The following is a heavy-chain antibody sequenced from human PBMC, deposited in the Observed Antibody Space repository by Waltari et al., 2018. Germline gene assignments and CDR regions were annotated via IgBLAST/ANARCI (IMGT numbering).Heavy chain of an antibody. J-gene: IGHJ4*02. CDR3: AKDPYGSSSYYFDY. CDR2: ISVNSGSR. Sequence: EVQLVESGGGLVQPGRSLRLSCAASGFTFDDYAMHWVRHAPGKGLEWGSGISVNSGSRGDADSVKGRFTIARDNAKNSLYLQMNSLRAEDTALYYCAKDPYGSSSYYFDYWGQGTLVTVSS. CDR1: GFTFDDYA. V-gene: IGHV3-9*01. D-gene: IGHD6-6*01.